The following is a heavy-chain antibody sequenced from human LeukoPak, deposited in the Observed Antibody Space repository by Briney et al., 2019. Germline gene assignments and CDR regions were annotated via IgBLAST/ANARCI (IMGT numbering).Heavy chain of an antibody. CDR2: IYYSGST. D-gene: IGHD3-22*01. V-gene: IGHV4-39*07. Sequence: SETLSLTCTVSGGSISSSSYYWGWIRQPPGKGLEWIGSIYYSGSTYYNPSLRSRVTISVDTSKNQFSLKLSSVTAADTAVYYCAGGSGYYYVEFDYWGQGTLVTVSS. CDR1: GGSISSSSYY. J-gene: IGHJ4*02. CDR3: AGGSGYYYVEFDY.